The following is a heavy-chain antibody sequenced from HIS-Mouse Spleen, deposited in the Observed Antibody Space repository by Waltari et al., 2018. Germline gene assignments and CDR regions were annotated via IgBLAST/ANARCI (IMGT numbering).Heavy chain of an antibody. J-gene: IGHJ4*02. Sequence: EVQLVESGGGLVQPGGSLNLSCAASGFTFSGPAMPWVRTACGKGMGLVGRIRSKCNRYATAYGGSVKSRFNNSRDYSKNTAYLQMNSLKTKDTAVYYCTGGSLSGYYFDYWGQGTLVTVSS. CDR1: GFTFSGPA. CDR3: TGGSLSGYYFDY. D-gene: IGHD3-9*01. CDR2: IRSKCNRYAT. V-gene: IGHV3-73*01.